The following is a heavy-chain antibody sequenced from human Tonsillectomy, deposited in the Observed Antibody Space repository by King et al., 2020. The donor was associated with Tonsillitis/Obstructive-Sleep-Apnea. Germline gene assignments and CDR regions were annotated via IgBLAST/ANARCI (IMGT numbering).Heavy chain of an antibody. V-gene: IGHV3-48*02. CDR1: GFTFSSYS. CDR2: ISSSSSTI. CDR3: ARDAPDITIFGVVTDPFDY. J-gene: IGHJ4*02. D-gene: IGHD3-3*01. Sequence: VQLVESGGGLVQPGGSLRLSCAASGFTFSSYSMNWVRQAPGKGLEWVSYISSSSSTIYDADSVKGRFTISRDNAKNSLYLQMNSLRDEDTAVYYCARDAPDITIFGVVTDPFDYWGQGTLVTVSS.